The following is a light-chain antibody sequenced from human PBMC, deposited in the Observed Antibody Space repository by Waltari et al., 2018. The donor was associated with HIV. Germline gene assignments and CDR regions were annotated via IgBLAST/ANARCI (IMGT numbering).Light chain of an antibody. CDR2: DSE. Sequence: VVTQEPSLTVSPGDTVPLSCASFSGGVATHPFPYWFQLKPGQPPRTLIDDSEKRHPLTAGRFSGSLAGGRAILTLSGALPEDEAEYFCLLSYGGVRVFGGGTNLTV. CDR1: SGGVATHPF. CDR3: LLSYGGVRV. V-gene: IGLV7-46*01. J-gene: IGLJ2*01.